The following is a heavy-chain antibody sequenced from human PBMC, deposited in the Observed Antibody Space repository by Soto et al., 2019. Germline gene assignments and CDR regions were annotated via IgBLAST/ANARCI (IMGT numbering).Heavy chain of an antibody. Sequence: GGSLRLSCAASGFTFSSYAMHWVRQAPGKGLEWVAVISYNGSNKYYADSVKGRFTISRDNSKNTLYLQMNSLRAEDTALYSCARGGDQTGHSSGGFDPWGQGTLVTVSS. CDR2: ISYNGSNK. D-gene: IGHD6-19*01. CDR1: GFTFSSYA. CDR3: ARGGDQTGHSSGGFDP. J-gene: IGHJ5*02. V-gene: IGHV3-30-3*01.